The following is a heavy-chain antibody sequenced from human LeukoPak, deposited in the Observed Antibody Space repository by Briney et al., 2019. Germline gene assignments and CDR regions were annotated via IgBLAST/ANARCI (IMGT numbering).Heavy chain of an antibody. D-gene: IGHD3-10*01. CDR2: IYYSGST. Sequence: SETLSLTCTVSGGSISSYYWSWIRQPPGKGLEWIGYIYYSGSTNYNPSLKSRVTISVDTSKNQFSLKLSSVTAADTAVYYCARRLGRKFGERFYYYYYMDVWXKGTTVTISS. J-gene: IGHJ6*03. CDR3: ARRLGRKFGERFYYYYYMDV. V-gene: IGHV4-59*12. CDR1: GGSISSYY.